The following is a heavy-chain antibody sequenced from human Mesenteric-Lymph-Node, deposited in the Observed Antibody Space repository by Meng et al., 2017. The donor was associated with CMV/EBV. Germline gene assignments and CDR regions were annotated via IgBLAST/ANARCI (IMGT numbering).Heavy chain of an antibody. V-gene: IGHV3-30*04. CDR1: GITFSVYA. J-gene: IGHJ4*02. D-gene: IGHD1/OR15-1a*01. CDR2: TSYDRSHK. Sequence: LCCAASGITFSVYAVQWVRQTPGEGLEWVAVTSYDRSHKSYADSVKGRFSVSRDDSKDTVSLQMNGLRAEDAAVYYCVREGTISGLLWGRGTLVTVSS. CDR3: VREGTISGLL.